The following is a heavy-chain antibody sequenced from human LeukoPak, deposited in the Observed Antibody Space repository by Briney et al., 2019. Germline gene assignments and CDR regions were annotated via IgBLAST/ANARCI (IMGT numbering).Heavy chain of an antibody. CDR3: ARGTGSDSWYTDY. CDR2: ISGSSSSSDGGAI. V-gene: IGHV3-48*02. D-gene: IGHD2-2*02. Sequence: GGSLRLSSTASGLTFSTYSMNSVRQPPGRGLEWVSYISGSSSSSDGGAIQYADSVKGRFTISRDNDKNSLYLQMNSLRDEDTAVYYCARGTGSDSWYTDYWGQGTLVSVSS. CDR1: GLTFSTYS. J-gene: IGHJ4*02.